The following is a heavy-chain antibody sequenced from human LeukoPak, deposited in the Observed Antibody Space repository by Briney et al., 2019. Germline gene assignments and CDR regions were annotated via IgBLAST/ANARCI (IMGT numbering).Heavy chain of an antibody. Sequence: GGSLRLFCAASGFTFSSYGMHWVRQAPGKGLEWVAVIWYDGSNKYYADSVKGRFTISRDNSKNTLYLQMNSLRAEDTAVYYCARDRSGWYVRSTYYYYGMDVWGQGTTVTVSS. CDR2: IWYDGSNK. V-gene: IGHV3-33*01. D-gene: IGHD6-19*01. CDR3: ARDRSGWYVRSTYYYYGMDV. J-gene: IGHJ6*02. CDR1: GFTFSSYG.